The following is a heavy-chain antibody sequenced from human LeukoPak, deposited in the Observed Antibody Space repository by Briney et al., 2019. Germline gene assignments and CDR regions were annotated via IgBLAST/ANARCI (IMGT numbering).Heavy chain of an antibody. CDR1: GFMFSSNW. V-gene: IGHV3-23*01. CDR2: ISNNGGYT. D-gene: IGHD2-15*01. Sequence: GGSLRLSRAASGFMFSSNWMSWVRQAPGKGLEWVSAISNNGGYTYYADSVQGRFTISRDNSKSTLCLQMNSLRAEDTAVYYCAKQLGYCSDGSCYFPYWGQGTLVTVSS. CDR3: AKQLGYCSDGSCYFPY. J-gene: IGHJ4*02.